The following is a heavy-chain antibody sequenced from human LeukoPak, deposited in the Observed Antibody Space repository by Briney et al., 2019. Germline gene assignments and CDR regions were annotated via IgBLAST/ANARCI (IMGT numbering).Heavy chain of an antibody. CDR3: ARDYSSAPGHYDFWSGYSTDWFDP. D-gene: IGHD3-3*01. CDR2: ISSSNSYI. J-gene: IGHJ5*02. CDR1: GFTFSSYS. V-gene: IGHV3-21*01. Sequence: GGSLRLSCAASGFTFSSYSMNWVRQAPGRGLEWVSSISSSNSYIYYADSVKGRFTISRDNAKNSLYLQMNSLRAEDTAVYYCARDYSSAPGHYDFWSGYSTDWFDPWGQGTLVTVSS.